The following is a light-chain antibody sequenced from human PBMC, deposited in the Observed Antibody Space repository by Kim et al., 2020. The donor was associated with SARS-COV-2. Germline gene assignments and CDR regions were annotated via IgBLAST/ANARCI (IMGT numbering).Light chain of an antibody. V-gene: IGKV3-11*01. CDR1: QSVSTI. Sequence: ENVLTQSPATLSLSPGERATLSCRASQSVSTILAWYQQKPGQAPRLLIYDVSNRATGIPARFSGSGSGTDFTLTISSLEPEDFAVYYCQQRSHWPSTFGGGTKVEIK. CDR3: QQRSHWPST. J-gene: IGKJ4*01. CDR2: DVS.